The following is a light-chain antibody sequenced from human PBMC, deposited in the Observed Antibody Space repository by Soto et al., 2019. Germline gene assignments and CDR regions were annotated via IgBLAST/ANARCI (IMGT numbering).Light chain of an antibody. CDR3: QQYHHWPPIT. V-gene: IGKV3-15*01. Sequence: TQSPGSLSSSQREKTTLSCSPSHSVTSDYLAWYQQKPGQSPRLLIFRASTRASGIPARFSGSGSGTEFTLTISSLQSEDFAVYYCQQYHHWPPITFGQGTRLE. CDR2: RAS. J-gene: IGKJ5*01. CDR1: HSVTSDY.